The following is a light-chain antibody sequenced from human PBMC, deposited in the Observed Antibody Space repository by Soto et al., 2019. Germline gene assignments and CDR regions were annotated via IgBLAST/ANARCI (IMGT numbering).Light chain of an antibody. J-gene: IGKJ5*01. CDR1: QSVSSY. CDR2: DAS. V-gene: IGKV3-11*01. CDR3: QQRTNWRIT. Sequence: EIVLTQSPATLSLSPGERATLSCRASQSVSSYLAWYQQKPGQAPRLLIYDASNRATGIPARFSGSGSGTDFTLTISSLEPKDFAVYYCQQRTNWRITFGQGTRLAIK.